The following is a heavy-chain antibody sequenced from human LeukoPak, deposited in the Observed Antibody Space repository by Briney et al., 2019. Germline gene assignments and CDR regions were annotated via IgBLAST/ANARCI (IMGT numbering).Heavy chain of an antibody. CDR2: ISNDGSNI. CDR1: GFTFSNYG. V-gene: IGHV3-30*18. J-gene: IGHJ5*02. D-gene: IGHD2-21*01. CDR3: AKDPYRVIVATGNYLDP. Sequence: PGTSLRLSCATSGFTFSNYGMHWVRQAPGKGLEWVAVISNDGSNIQYADSAKGRFTISRDNSMNTVYLQMNSLRSEDTAVYYCAKDPYRVIVATGNYLDPWGQGTLVTVSS.